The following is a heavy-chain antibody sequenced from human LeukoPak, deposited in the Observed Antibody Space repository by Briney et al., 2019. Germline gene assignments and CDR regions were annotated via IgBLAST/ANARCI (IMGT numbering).Heavy chain of an antibody. J-gene: IGHJ4*01. D-gene: IGHD2-21*02. CDR3: ARDRGAYCGGDCYLGFDY. CDR2: IAGSSGYI. Sequence: GGSLRLSCAASRFTFSSYALHWVRQAPGKGLEWVSSIAGSSGYISYADSVKGRFTISRDNAKKSLYLQMTSLTAEDTAVYYCARDRGAYCGGDCYLGFDYWGRGTLVTVSS. CDR1: RFTFSSYA. V-gene: IGHV3-21*01.